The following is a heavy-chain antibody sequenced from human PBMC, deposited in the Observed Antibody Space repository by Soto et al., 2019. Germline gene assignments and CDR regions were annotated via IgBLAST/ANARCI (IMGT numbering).Heavy chain of an antibody. CDR2: IYPGDSDT. Sequence: PGESLKISCKGSGYSFTSYWIGWVRQMPGKGLEWMGIIYPGDSDTRYSPSFQGQVTISADKSISTAYLQWSSLKASDTAMYYCARLSYDSSGYYPKYFQHWGQGTLVTVSS. D-gene: IGHD3-22*01. J-gene: IGHJ1*01. V-gene: IGHV5-51*01. CDR1: GYSFTSYW. CDR3: ARLSYDSSGYYPKYFQH.